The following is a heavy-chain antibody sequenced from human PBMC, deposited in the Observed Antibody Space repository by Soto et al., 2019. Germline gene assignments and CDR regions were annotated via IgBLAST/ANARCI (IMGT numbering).Heavy chain of an antibody. CDR3: ARDPDYYDSSGSTYYYGMDV. V-gene: IGHV3-30-3*01. Sequence: GSLRLSCAASGFTFSSYAMHWVRQAPGKGLEWVAVISYDGSNKYYADSVKGRFTISRDNSKNTLYLQMNSLRAEDTAVYYCARDPDYYDSSGSTYYYGMDVWGQGTTVTVSS. CDR2: ISYDGSNK. CDR1: GFTFSSYA. D-gene: IGHD3-22*01. J-gene: IGHJ6*02.